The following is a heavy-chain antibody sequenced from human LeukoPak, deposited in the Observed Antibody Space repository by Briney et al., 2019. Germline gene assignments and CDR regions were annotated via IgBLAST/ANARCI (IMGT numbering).Heavy chain of an antibody. Sequence: PSETLSLTCTVSGGSISSSSYYWGWIRQPPGKGLEWIGYIYYSGSTYYNPSLKSRVTISVDTSKNQFSLKLSSVTAADTAVYYCARDQLRLFSSTRDYYYYMDVWGKGTTVTVSS. CDR3: ARDQLRLFSSTRDYYYYMDV. V-gene: IGHV4-30-4*08. J-gene: IGHJ6*03. CDR2: IYYSGST. CDR1: GGSISSSSYY. D-gene: IGHD2-2*01.